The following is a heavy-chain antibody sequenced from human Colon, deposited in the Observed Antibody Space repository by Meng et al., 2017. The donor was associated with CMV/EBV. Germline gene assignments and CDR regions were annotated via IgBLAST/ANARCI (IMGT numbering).Heavy chain of an antibody. CDR3: GRAGARGVPIDV. D-gene: IGHD3-10*01. CDR1: GGSISGHY. J-gene: IGHJ1*01. Sequence: QVPLQESGPGLVKPSETLSLTCTVSGGSISGHYWTWIRRPAGKGLQWLGRIYSNGRIDENYSLRSRVTISVDTSKNQLSLRLTSVTAADTAVYYCGRAGARGVPIDVWGRGTLVTVSS. V-gene: IGHV4-4*07. CDR2: IYSNGRI.